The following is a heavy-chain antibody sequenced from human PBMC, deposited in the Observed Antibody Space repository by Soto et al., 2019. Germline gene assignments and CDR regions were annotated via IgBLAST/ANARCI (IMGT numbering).Heavy chain of an antibody. Sequence: GGSLRLSCAASGFPFNNYAMHWVRQAPGKGLEWVAVIWHDGSNEHYADSVKGRFRIARDNSNNTLYLQMNSLRGEDTALYYCARDDVSMVTTFLDYRGLGTLVTVSS. J-gene: IGHJ4*02. CDR2: IWHDGSNE. D-gene: IGHD2-21*02. CDR1: GFPFNNYA. V-gene: IGHV3-33*01. CDR3: ARDDVSMVTTFLDY.